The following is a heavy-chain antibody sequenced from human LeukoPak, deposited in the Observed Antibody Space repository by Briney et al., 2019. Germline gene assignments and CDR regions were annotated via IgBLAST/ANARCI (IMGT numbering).Heavy chain of an antibody. D-gene: IGHD6-19*01. CDR1: GYTFTSYD. CDR2: INPNSGGT. CDR3: ARLAGISVAGRGPNSDKRVDY. Sequence: GASVKVSCKASGYTFTSYDINWVRQAPGQGLEWMGWINPNSGGTNYAQKFQGRVTMTRDTSISTAYMELSRLRSDDTAVYYCARLAGISVAGRGPNSDKRVDYWGQGTLVTVSS. V-gene: IGHV1-2*02. J-gene: IGHJ4*02.